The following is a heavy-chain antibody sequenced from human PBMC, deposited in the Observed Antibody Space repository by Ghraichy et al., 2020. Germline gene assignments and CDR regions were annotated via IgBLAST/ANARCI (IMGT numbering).Heavy chain of an antibody. D-gene: IGHD2-15*01. J-gene: IGHJ4*02. Sequence: GGSLRLSCAASGFTFSSHAMSWVRQAPGKGLEWVSAISSSGGNTYYADSVKGRFTISRDNSKNTLYLQMNNLRAEDTAVYFCAKDPPWDCGSGTSCFFDYWGQGTLVTVSS. CDR2: ISSSGGNT. CDR3: AKDPPWDCGSGTSCFFDY. V-gene: IGHV3-23*01. CDR1: GFTFSSHA.